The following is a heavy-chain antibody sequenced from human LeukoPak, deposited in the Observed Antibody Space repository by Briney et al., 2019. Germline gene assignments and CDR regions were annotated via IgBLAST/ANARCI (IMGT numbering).Heavy chain of an antibody. CDR3: ARYMTTVVRPYYYGMDV. J-gene: IGHJ6*02. V-gene: IGHV1-2*02. CDR1: GYTITGYY. Sequence: ASVKVSCKASGYTITGYYMHWVRQAPGQGLEWTGWINPNSGGTNYAQKFQGRVTMIRDTSISTAYMELSRLRSDDTAVYYCARYMTTVVRPYYYGMDVWGQGTTVTVSS. CDR2: INPNSGGT. D-gene: IGHD4-23*01.